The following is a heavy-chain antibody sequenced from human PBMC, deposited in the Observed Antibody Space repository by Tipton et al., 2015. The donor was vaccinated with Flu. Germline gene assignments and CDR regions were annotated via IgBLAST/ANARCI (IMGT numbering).Heavy chain of an antibody. CDR3: ATEYRGGGNRYYFDY. CDR1: GDSVSPYF. D-gene: IGHD4-23*01. Sequence: TLSLTCTVSGDSVSPYFWSWIRQPPGKGLEWIGSIYYSGSTNYSPSLKSRVTMSVDTSKSQISLKLIFVTAADTAVYYCATEYRGGGNRYYFDYWGQGTLVTVSS. CDR2: IYYSGST. J-gene: IGHJ4*02. V-gene: IGHV4-59*02.